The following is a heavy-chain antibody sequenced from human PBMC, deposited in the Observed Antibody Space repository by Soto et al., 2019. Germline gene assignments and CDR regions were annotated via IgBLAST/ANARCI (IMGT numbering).Heavy chain of an antibody. CDR2: IYGGGTT. Sequence: EVQLVESGGGLIQPGGSLRLSCAASGFTVSSKYMTWVRQAPGKGLEWVSVIYGGGTTYYADSVKGRFTISRDNSKNTLYLQVNSLRAEDTAVYYCVQTTGWPGFDFWGQEPWSPSPQ. V-gene: IGHV3-53*01. CDR3: VQTTGWPGFDF. J-gene: IGHJ4*01. CDR1: GFTVSSKY. D-gene: IGHD6-19*01.